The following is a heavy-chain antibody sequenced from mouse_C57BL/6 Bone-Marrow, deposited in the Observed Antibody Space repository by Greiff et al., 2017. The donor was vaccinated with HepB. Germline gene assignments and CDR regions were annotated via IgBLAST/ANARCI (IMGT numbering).Heavy chain of an antibody. CDR2: ISSGGSYT. V-gene: IGHV5-6*01. J-gene: IGHJ4*01. Sequence: EVQWVESGGDLVKPGGSLKLSCAASGFTFSSYGMSWVRQTPDKRLEWVATISSGGSYTYYPDSVKGRFTMSRDNAKNTLYLQMSSLKSEDTALYYCARQWYAMDYWGQGTSVTVSS. CDR1: GFTFSSYG. CDR3: ARQWYAMDY.